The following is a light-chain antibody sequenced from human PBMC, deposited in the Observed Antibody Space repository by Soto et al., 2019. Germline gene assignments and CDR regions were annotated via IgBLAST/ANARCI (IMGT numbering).Light chain of an antibody. V-gene: IGKV3-11*01. J-gene: IGKJ5*01. CDR3: QQRNNWPRST. Sequence: IGLTHSPATLSLYPGERATLSCIASQSVWTYLAWYQQKRGQAPRLLMYDASNRASGVPARFSGSGSGTDFTLTISSLEPEDFAVYYCQQRNNWPRSTFGQGRLLEVK. CDR1: QSVWTY. CDR2: DAS.